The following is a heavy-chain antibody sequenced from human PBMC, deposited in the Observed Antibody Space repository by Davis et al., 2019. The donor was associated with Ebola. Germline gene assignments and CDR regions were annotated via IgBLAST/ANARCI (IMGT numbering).Heavy chain of an antibody. CDR3: ARLCSSSCPNDY. CDR2: MNPHSGGT. V-gene: IGHV1-2*06. J-gene: IGHJ4*02. CDR1: GYTFTGYH. Sequence: GESLKISCKGSGYTFTGYHMHWVRQAPGQGLEWMGRMNPHSGGTNYAQKFQGRVTMITDTSISTAYMELNRLTYDDTAVYYCARLCSSSCPNDYWGQGTLVTVSS. D-gene: IGHD6-13*01.